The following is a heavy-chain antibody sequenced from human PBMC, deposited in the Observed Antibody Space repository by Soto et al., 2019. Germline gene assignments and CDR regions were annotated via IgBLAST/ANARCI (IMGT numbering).Heavy chain of an antibody. CDR1: GFSLTTSGVG. V-gene: IGHV2-5*02. CDR2: IYWDNDR. Sequence: QITLKESGPTLMKPTQTLTLTCTFSGFSLTTSGVGVVWIRQPPGKALDWLALIYWDNDRRYSPSLKSRLTITKDTSKNQVVLTMTNMDPVDTATYYCAHSFAPYYSYAMDVWGQGTTVTVSS. J-gene: IGHJ6*02. CDR3: AHSFAPYYSYAMDV.